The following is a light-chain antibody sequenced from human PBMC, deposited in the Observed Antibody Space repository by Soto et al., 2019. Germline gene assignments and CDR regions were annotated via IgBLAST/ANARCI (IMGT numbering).Light chain of an antibody. CDR3: CSSAGSSEV. J-gene: IGLJ2*01. CDR1: SSDVGSYNL. V-gene: IGLV2-23*01. Sequence: QSALTQPASVSGSPGQSITISCTGTSSDVGSYNLVSWYQQHPGKAPKLMIYEGSKRPSGVSNRFSGSKSGNTASLTISGLQAEDEADYYCCSSAGSSEVFGGGSKRPVL. CDR2: EGS.